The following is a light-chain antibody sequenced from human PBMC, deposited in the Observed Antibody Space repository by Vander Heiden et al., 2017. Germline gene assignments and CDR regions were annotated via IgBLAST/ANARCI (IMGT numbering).Light chain of an antibody. CDR1: SSNIGSNT. CDR2: SNN. Sequence: SVLTQPPSASGTPGERFTISCSGSSSNIGSNTVNWYQQLPGTAPKLLIYSNNQRPSGVPDRFSGSKSGTSASLAISGLQSEDEADYYCAAWDDSLNGLYVFGTGTKVTVL. CDR3: AAWDDSLNGLYV. V-gene: IGLV1-44*01. J-gene: IGLJ1*01.